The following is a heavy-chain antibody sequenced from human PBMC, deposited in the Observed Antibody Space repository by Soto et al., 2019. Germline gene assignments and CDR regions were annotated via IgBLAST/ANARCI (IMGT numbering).Heavy chain of an antibody. J-gene: IGHJ5*02. CDR1: GGSIGSVGDC. CDR3: ASYGRGTYYYGYYSHL. CDR2: IYHSGST. D-gene: IGHD3-10*01. Sequence: TWSVSGGSIGSVGDCWSCIRQPPGKGLEWIGYIYHSGSTYYNPSLKSRVTISLDTSKNQFSLKLSSVTAADAAVYYCASYGRGTYYYGYYSHLWGQGPPVTGSS. V-gene: IGHV4-30-2*01.